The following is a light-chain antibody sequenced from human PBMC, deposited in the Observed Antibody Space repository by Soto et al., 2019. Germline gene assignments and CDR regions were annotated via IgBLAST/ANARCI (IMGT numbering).Light chain of an antibody. CDR1: TGAVTSSHY. J-gene: IGLJ1*01. V-gene: IGLV7-46*01. Sequence: QAVVTQEPSLTVSPGGTVTLTCGSSTGAVTSSHYPYWFQQKPGQAPRTLIYDTSNTHSWAPARFSGSLLGGKAALTLSGEQPEDEADYSCLLSYGGAYVFGTGTKLTVL. CDR3: LLSYGGAYV. CDR2: DTS.